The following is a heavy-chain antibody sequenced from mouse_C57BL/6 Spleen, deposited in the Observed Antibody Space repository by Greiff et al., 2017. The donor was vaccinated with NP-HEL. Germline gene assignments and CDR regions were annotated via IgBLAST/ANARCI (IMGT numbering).Heavy chain of an antibody. CDR3: ARRVITTVVAKKGYFDD. Sequence: VQLQQPGAELVRPGSSVKLSCKASGYTFTSYWMDWVKQRPGQGLEWIGNIYPSDSDTHYNQKFKDKATLTVDKSSSTAYMQLSSLTSEDSAVYYCARRVITTVVAKKGYFDDWGKGTTLTVSS. D-gene: IGHD1-1*01. CDR1: GYTFTSYW. J-gene: IGHJ2*01. CDR2: IYPSDSDT. V-gene: IGHV1-61*01.